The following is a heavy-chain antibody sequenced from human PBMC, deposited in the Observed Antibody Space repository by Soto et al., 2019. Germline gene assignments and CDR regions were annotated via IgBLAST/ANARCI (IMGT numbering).Heavy chain of an antibody. V-gene: IGHV3-21*01. D-gene: IGHD6-6*01. CDR2: ISSSSSYI. Sequence: GGSLRLSCAASGVTFSSYSMNCVRQAPGKGLEWVSSISSSSSYIYYADSVKGRFTISRDNAKNSLYLQMNSLRAEDTAVYYCARDRYSSSSDSSYWGQGTLVTVSS. J-gene: IGHJ4*02. CDR3: ARDRYSSSSDSSY. CDR1: GVTFSSYS.